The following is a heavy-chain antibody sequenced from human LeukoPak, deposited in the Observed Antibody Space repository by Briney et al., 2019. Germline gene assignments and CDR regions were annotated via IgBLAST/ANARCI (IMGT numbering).Heavy chain of an antibody. Sequence: GGSLKLSWAASGFTLITYNMNWVRQAPGKGLELVSSISSSSSYIYYADSVKGRFTISRDNAKNSLYLQMNSLRAEDTAVYYCARDNYFDSSGYYYGWGQGTLVTVSS. CDR3: ARDNYFDSSGYYYG. CDR2: ISSSSSYI. J-gene: IGHJ4*02. D-gene: IGHD3-22*01. V-gene: IGHV3-21*01. CDR1: GFTLITYN.